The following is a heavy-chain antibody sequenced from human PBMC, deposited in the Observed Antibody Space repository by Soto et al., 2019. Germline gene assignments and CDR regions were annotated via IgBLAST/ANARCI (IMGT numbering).Heavy chain of an antibody. Sequence: PGGSLILSCAASGFTFSSYAMSWVRQAPGKGLEWVSAVSGNGQGIYYADSVRGRFTISRDNSKSTVFLHMDSLRAEDTAVYYCAKDRDYPRDYFHYWGQGTLVTVSS. J-gene: IGHJ4*02. CDR1: GFTFSSYA. V-gene: IGHV3-23*01. CDR3: AKDRDYPRDYFHY. D-gene: IGHD3-10*01. CDR2: VSGNGQGI.